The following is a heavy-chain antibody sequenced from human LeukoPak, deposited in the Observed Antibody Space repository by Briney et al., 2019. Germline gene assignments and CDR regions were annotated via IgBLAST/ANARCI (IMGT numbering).Heavy chain of an antibody. CDR2: FDPDDGQT. V-gene: IGHV1-24*01. J-gene: IGHJ4*02. Sequence: ASVKVSCKVSGYTLTELSMHWVRQAPGKGLEWMGGFDPDDGQTIYARKFQGRVTMTEDRSTDTAYMELSSLRSEDTDVYYCATSGYTYAEFIDYWGQGTLVTVSS. D-gene: IGHD5-18*01. CDR1: GYTLTELS. CDR3: ATSGYTYAEFIDY.